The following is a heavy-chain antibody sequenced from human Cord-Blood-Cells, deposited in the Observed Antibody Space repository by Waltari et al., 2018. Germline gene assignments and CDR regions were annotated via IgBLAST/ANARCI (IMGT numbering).Heavy chain of an antibody. D-gene: IGHD1-26*01. J-gene: IGHJ1*01. V-gene: IGHV1-2*02. CDR3: ARELGGATTRYFQH. CDR2: INPNSGGT. Sequence: QVPLVQSGAEVKKPGASVKVSCKASGYNFTGYYMHWVRQAPGQGLEWMGWINPNSGGTNYAQKFQGRVTMTRDTSISTAYMELSRLRSDDTAVYYCARELGGATTRYFQHWGQGTLVTVSS. CDR1: GYNFTGYY.